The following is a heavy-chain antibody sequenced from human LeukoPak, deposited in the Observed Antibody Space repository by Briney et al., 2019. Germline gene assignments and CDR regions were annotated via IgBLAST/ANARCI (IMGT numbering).Heavy chain of an antibody. CDR2: INPSGGST. D-gene: IGHD2-2*02. V-gene: IGHV1-46*01. J-gene: IGHJ6*02. CDR3: VVVPAAIPRYYYYGMDV. CDR1: GYTFTGYY. Sequence: ASVKVSCKASGYTFTGYYMHWVRQAPGQGLEWMGIINPSGGSTSYAQKFQGRVTMTRDTSTSTVYMELSSLRSEDTAVYYCVVVPAAIPRYYYYGMDVWGQGTTVTVSS.